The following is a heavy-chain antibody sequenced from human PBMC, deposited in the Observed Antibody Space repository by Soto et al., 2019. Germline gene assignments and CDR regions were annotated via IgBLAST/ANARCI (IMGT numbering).Heavy chain of an antibody. CDR2: IYYSGST. Sequence: SETLSLTCTVSGGSISSSSYYWGWIRQPPGKGLEWIGSIYYSGSTYYNPSLKSRVTISVDTSKNQFSLKLSSVTAADTAVYYCARLRYSSSWPTHYMDVWGKGTTVTVSS. J-gene: IGHJ6*03. V-gene: IGHV4-39*01. CDR3: ARLRYSSSWPTHYMDV. D-gene: IGHD6-13*01. CDR1: GGSISSSSYY.